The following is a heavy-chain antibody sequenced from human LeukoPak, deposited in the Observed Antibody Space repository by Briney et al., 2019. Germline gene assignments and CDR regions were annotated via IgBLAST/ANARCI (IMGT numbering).Heavy chain of an antibody. CDR3: ARDKGSYEDFDY. V-gene: IGHV4-38-2*02. D-gene: IGHD5-18*01. CDR2: IYHVGNA. CDR1: GYSIISGYY. Sequence: PSETLSLTCAVSGYSIISGYYWGWIRQPPGKGLEWIGNIYHVGNAYYNPSLKSRVTISVDTSKNQFSLRLTSVTAADTAVYYCARDKGSYEDFDYWGQGTLVTVSS. J-gene: IGHJ4*02.